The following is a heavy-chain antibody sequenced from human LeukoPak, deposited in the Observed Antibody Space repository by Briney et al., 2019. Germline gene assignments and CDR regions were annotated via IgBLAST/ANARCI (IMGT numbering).Heavy chain of an antibody. D-gene: IGHD1-1*01. J-gene: IGHJ5*02. CDR3: ARDTGRGTTDNWFDP. Sequence: TSETLSLTCTVSGGSISSGDYYWSWIRQPPGKGLEWIRYIYYSGSTYYNPSLKSRVTISVDTSKNQFSLKLSSVTAADTAVYYCARDTGRGTTDNWFDPWGQGTPVTVSS. CDR1: GGSISSGDYY. CDR2: IYYSGST. V-gene: IGHV4-30-4*01.